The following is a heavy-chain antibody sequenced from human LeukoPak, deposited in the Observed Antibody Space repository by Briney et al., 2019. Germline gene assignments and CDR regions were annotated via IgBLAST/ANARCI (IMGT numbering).Heavy chain of an antibody. CDR3: ARLSPGAARDFDY. Sequence: SSETLSLTCAVYGGSFSGYYWSWIRQPPGKGLEWIGEINHSGSTNYNPSLKSRVTISVDTSKNQFSLKLSSVTAADTAVYYCARLSPGAARDFDYWGQGTLVTVSS. J-gene: IGHJ4*02. CDR1: GGSFSGYY. CDR2: INHSGST. D-gene: IGHD6-6*01. V-gene: IGHV4-34*01.